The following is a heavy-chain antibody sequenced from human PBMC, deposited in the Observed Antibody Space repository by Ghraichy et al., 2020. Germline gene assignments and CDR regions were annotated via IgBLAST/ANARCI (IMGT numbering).Heavy chain of an antibody. CDR1: GGSISSSSYY. Sequence: SETLSLTCTVSGGSISSSSYYWGWIRQPPGKGLEWTGSIYYSGSTYYNPSLKSRVTISVDTSKNQFSLKLSSVTAADTAVYYCASSFGVVTENPMDYWGQGTLVTVSS. D-gene: IGHD3-3*01. CDR2: IYYSGST. J-gene: IGHJ4*02. V-gene: IGHV4-39*01. CDR3: ASSFGVVTENPMDY.